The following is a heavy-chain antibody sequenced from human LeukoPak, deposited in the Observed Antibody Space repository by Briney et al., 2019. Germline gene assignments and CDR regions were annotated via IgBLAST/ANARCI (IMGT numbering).Heavy chain of an antibody. Sequence: GGSLSLSCTASGFTFSDAWLTWVRLAPGKGREGIGRIKRKVEGETTDYAAPVKDRSTISRDDSKKTLYLHMNSLKSEDTAVYYCAIGLGKTDSDYWGQGTLVTVSS. CDR1: GFTFSDAW. D-gene: IGHD7-27*01. CDR3: AIGLGKTDSDY. V-gene: IGHV3-15*01. J-gene: IGHJ4*02. CDR2: IKRKVEGETT.